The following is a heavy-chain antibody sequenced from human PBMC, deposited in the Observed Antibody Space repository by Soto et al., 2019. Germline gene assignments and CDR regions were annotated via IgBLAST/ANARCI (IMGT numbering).Heavy chain of an antibody. CDR3: ATEDWFRFDY. J-gene: IGHJ4*02. Sequence: GGSLRLSCAASGISFRSTWMSWVRQAPGKGLQWVANINQDGSTQYYGDSVRGRFTISRDNADNSLSLHMNSLTADDTAVYYCATEDWFRFDYWGQGTLVTVAS. D-gene: IGHD3-9*01. CDR1: GISFRSTW. V-gene: IGHV3-7*01. CDR2: INQDGSTQ.